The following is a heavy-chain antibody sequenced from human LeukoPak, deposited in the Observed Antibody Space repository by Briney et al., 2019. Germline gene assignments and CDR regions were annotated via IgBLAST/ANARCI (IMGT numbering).Heavy chain of an antibody. J-gene: IGHJ6*03. V-gene: IGHV4-38-2*02. Sequence: SETLSLTCTVSGYSISSGYYWGWIRPPPGKGLEWIGSIYYSGSTYSHPSLQSRGTISVDTSKNQFSLKLNSVTAADTAVYYCASFYCSGGSCYQYYSYYYMDVWGKGTTVAISS. D-gene: IGHD2-15*01. CDR2: IYYSGST. CDR1: GYSISSGYY. CDR3: ASFYCSGGSCYQYYSYYYMDV.